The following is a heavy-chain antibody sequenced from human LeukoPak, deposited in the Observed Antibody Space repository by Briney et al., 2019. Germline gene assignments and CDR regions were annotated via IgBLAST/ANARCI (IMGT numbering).Heavy chain of an antibody. Sequence: GASLKISCKGSGYSSTSYWIGWVRQMPGKGLEWMGIIYPGDSDTRYSPSFQGQVTISADKSISTAYLQWSSLKASDTAMYYCARIIAAAGPYNWFDPWGQGTLVTVSS. V-gene: IGHV5-51*01. CDR3: ARIIAAAGPYNWFDP. CDR1: GYSSTSYW. CDR2: IYPGDSDT. J-gene: IGHJ5*02. D-gene: IGHD6-13*01.